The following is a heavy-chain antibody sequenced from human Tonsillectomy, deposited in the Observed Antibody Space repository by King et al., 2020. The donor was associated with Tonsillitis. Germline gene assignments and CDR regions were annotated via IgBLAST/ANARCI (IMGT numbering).Heavy chain of an antibody. J-gene: IGHJ4*02. CDR2: TRNKGNSYTI. V-gene: IGHV3-72*01. CDR3: ARGKVGAASTFDY. CDR1: GFTFSDHY. D-gene: IGHD1-26*01. Sequence: VQLVESGGGLVQPGGSLRLSCAASGFTFSDHYMDLVRQAPGKGLEGVGRTRNKGNSYTIEYASSVEGRFTISRDDSENSLYLQMNSLKTEDTAVYYCARGKVGAASTFDYWGQGTLVTVSS.